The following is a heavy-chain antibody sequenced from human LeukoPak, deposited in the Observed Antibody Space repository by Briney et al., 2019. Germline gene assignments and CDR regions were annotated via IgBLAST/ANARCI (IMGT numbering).Heavy chain of an antibody. Sequence: ASVKVSCKASGGTFSSYAISWVRQAPGQGLEWMGRIIPIFGTANYAQKFQGRVTITTDESTSTAYMELSSLRSEDTAVYYCARDRGASSGPLDYWGQGTLFTVSS. CDR2: IIPIFGTA. CDR3: ARDRGASSGPLDY. CDR1: GGTFSSYA. V-gene: IGHV1-69*05. D-gene: IGHD6-19*01. J-gene: IGHJ4*02.